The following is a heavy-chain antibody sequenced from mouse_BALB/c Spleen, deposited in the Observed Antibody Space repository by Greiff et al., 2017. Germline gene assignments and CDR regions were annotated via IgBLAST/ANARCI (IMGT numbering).Heavy chain of an antibody. CDR1: GFTFSDFY. CDR2: SRNKANDYTT. D-gene: IGHD4-1*01. J-gene: IGHJ3*01. Sequence: EVQVVDSGGGLVQPGGSLRLSCATSGFTFSDFYMEWVRQPPGKRLEWIAASRNKANDYTTEYSASVKGRFIVSRDTSQSILYLQMNALRAEDTAIYYCARALTGNCAYWGQGTLVTVSA. V-gene: IGHV7-1*02. CDR3: ARALTGNCAY.